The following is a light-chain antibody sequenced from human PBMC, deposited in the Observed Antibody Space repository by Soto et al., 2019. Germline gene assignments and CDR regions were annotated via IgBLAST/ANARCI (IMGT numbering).Light chain of an antibody. CDR1: QSVRNY. CDR3: QQRSNWPLLT. V-gene: IGKV3-11*01. CDR2: DAF. Sequence: EIVLTQSPATLSLSPGERATLSCGASQSVRNYLAWYQQKPGQAPRLLIYDAFTRASGIPVRFSGTGYGTDFTLTISSLEPGDFAVYYCQQRSNWPLLTFGGGTKVDIK. J-gene: IGKJ4*01.